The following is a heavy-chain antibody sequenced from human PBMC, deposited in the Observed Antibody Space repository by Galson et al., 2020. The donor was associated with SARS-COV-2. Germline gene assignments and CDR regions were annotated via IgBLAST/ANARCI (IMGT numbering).Heavy chain of an antibody. Sequence: ASETLSLTCIVSGGSMNNYYWNWIRQPPGKGLEWIGYICNSGNAKYNPSLKGRAIITLDTSRNQFSLKLTSVTAADTAGYYCVRGTTGAYHWFDPGGQGTLVTVSS. V-gene: IGHV4-59*01. CDR3: VRGTTGAYHWFDP. CDR1: GGSMNNYY. J-gene: IGHJ5*02. D-gene: IGHD7-27*01. CDR2: ICNSGNA.